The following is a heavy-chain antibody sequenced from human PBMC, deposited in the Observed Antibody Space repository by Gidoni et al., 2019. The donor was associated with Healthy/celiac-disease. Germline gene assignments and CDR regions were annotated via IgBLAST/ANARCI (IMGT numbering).Heavy chain of an antibody. D-gene: IGHD6-19*01. V-gene: IGHV3-30*18. CDR3: AKPPFYSSGWYVFDY. CDR1: GFTFISYG. J-gene: IGHJ4*02. Sequence: QVQLVESGGGVVQPGRSLRLYCAASGFTFISYGMHWVRQAPGKGLEWGAVISYDGSNKYYADSVKGRFTISRDNSKNTLYLQMNSLRAEDTAVYYCAKPPFYSSGWYVFDYWGQGTLVTVSS. CDR2: ISYDGSNK.